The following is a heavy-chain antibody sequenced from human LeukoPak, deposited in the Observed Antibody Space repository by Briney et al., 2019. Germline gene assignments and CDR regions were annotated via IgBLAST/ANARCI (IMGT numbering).Heavy chain of an antibody. Sequence: GGSLRLSCAASGFTFSSYEMNWVRQAPGKGLEWVANMRQDGGEIYYVDSVKGRFTISRDNAKNSLHLEMNSLRAEDTAVYYCARDKIVGATHFDSWGQGTLVTVSS. D-gene: IGHD1-26*01. CDR3: ARDKIVGATHFDS. J-gene: IGHJ4*02. CDR2: MRQDGGEI. V-gene: IGHV3-7*01. CDR1: GFTFSSYE.